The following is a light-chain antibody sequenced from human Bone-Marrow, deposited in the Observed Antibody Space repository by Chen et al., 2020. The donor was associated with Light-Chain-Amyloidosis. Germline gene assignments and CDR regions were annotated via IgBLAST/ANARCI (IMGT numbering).Light chain of an antibody. V-gene: IGLV1-47*01. CDR1: SSNIGSNY. CDR3: AAWDDSLSGWV. CDR2: RNN. Sequence: QSVLTQPPSASGTPGQRVTISCSGSSSNIGSNYVYWYQQLPGTAPKLLSYRNNQRPSGVPDRFSGSKSGTSASLAISGRRSEDEADYYCAAWDDSLSGWVVGGGTKLTVL. J-gene: IGLJ3*02.